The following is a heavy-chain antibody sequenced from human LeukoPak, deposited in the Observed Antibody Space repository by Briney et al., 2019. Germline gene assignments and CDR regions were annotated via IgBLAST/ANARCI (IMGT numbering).Heavy chain of an antibody. CDR3: ARETGAAAGDY. J-gene: IGHJ4*02. CDR2: ISSSSSYT. Sequence: GGSLRLSCAASGFTFSDYYMSWIRQAAGKGLEWVSYISSSSSYTNYADSVKGRFTISRDNAKNSLYLQMNSLRAEDTAVYYCARETGAAAGDYWGQGTLVTVSS. D-gene: IGHD6-13*01. V-gene: IGHV3-11*05. CDR1: GFTFSDYY.